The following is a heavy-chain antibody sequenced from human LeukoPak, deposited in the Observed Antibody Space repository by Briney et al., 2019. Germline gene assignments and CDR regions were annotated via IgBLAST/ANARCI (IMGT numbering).Heavy chain of an antibody. CDR1: GGTFSSYA. CDR3: ARVSPSQQLVRGGPFDY. Sequence: SVKVSCKASGGTFSSYAISWVRQAPGQGLEWMGGITPIFGTANYAQKFQGRVTITADESTSTAYMELSSLRSEDTAVYYCARVSPSQQLVRGGPFDYWGQGTLVTVSS. J-gene: IGHJ4*02. CDR2: ITPIFGTA. V-gene: IGHV1-69*13. D-gene: IGHD6-13*01.